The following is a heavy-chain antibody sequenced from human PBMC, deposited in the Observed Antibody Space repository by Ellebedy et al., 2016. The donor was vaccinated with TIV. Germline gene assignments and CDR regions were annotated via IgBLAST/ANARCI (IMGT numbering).Heavy chain of an antibody. D-gene: IGHD3-16*01. CDR3: ASPRTHGRGRVYYYGMDV. CDR2: ISHSGSI. J-gene: IGHJ6*02. CDR1: GGSINSGTW. V-gene: IGHV4-4*02. Sequence: MPSETLSLTCAVSGGSINSGTWWNLVRQPPGKGLEWIAEISHSGSINHNPSLKSRVTLSVDTSKNQISLKLSSVTAADTAVYYCASPRTHGRGRVYYYGMDVWGQGTTVTVSS.